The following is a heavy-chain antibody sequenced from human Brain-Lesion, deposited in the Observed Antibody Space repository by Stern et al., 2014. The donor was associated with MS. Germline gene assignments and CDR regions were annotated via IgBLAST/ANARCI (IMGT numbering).Heavy chain of an antibody. D-gene: IGHD5-12*01. V-gene: IGHV3-73*01. Sequence: EVHLVDSGGGLVQPGGSLKLSCAGSGFTFSASAIHWVRQASGKGLEWVARITSIAHNFATMYAESVKNRFTISRDDSKNTAYLQMSSLRTEDTAIYYCIRRVDITMAWLDPWGQGALVTVSS. CDR1: GFTFSASA. CDR3: IRRVDITMAWLDP. J-gene: IGHJ5*02. CDR2: ITSIAHNFAT.